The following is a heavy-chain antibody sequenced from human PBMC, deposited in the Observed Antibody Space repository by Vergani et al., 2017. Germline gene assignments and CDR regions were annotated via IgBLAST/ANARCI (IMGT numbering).Heavy chain of an antibody. CDR3: AKTGDIAVAHYYYYYYMDV. V-gene: IGHV3-23*04. Sequence: EVDLVESGGGLAQPGGSLRLSCEASGITFWKFGMHWVRQGPGKGLEWVSGISGSGGSTYYADSVKGRFTISRDNSKNTLYLQMNSLRAEDTAVYYCAKTGDIAVAHYYYYYYMDVWGKGTTVTVSS. CDR1: GITFWKFG. J-gene: IGHJ6*03. CDR2: ISGSGGST. D-gene: IGHD6-19*01.